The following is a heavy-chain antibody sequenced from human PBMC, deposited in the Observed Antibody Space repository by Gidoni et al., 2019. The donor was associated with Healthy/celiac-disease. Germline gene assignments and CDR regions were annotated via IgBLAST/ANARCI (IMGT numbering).Heavy chain of an antibody. CDR2: IIPSFGTA. CDR3: ARGKQQLVPKSKIYYYYGMDV. Sequence: QVQLVQSGAEVKKPGSSVKVSCKASGGTFSSYAISWWRQAPGHGLEWMGGIIPSFGTANYAQKFQGRVTITADESTSTAYMELSSLRSEDTAVYYCARGKQQLVPKSKIYYYYGMDVWGQGTTVTVSS. CDR1: GGTFSSYA. V-gene: IGHV1-69*01. J-gene: IGHJ6*02. D-gene: IGHD6-13*01.